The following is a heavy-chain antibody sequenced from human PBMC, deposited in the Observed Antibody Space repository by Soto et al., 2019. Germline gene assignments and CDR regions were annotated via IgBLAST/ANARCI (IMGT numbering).Heavy chain of an antibody. CDR1: GFTFSSFW. J-gene: IGHJ6*02. V-gene: IGHV3-74*01. D-gene: IGHD3-10*01. CDR2: INSDGSDT. Sequence: EVQLMESGGGLVQPGGSLRLSCVASGFTFSSFWMHWVRQAPGKGLVWVSRINSDGSDTSYADSVNGRFTISRDNAKNTLYLQMNSLRAEDMAVYYCARVSVSYGMDVWGQGTTVIVSS. CDR3: ARVSVSYGMDV.